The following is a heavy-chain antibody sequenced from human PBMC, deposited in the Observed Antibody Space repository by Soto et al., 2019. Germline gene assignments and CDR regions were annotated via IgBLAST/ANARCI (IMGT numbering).Heavy chain of an antibody. CDR2: IYYSGST. CDR3: ARIEHYDILTGYYDYYYMDV. Sequence: SETLSLTCTVSGCSISSSSYYWGWIRQPPGKGLEWIGSIYYSGSTYYNPSLKSRVTISVDTSKNQFSLKLSSVTAADTAVYYCARIEHYDILTGYYDYYYMDVWGKGTTVTVSS. J-gene: IGHJ6*03. CDR1: GCSISSSSYY. V-gene: IGHV4-39*01. D-gene: IGHD3-9*01.